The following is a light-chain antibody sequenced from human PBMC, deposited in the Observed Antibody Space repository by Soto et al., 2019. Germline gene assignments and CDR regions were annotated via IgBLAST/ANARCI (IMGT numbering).Light chain of an antibody. J-gene: IGKJ1*01. CDR2: DAY. CDR1: QSVSSY. Sequence: EIVLTQSPATLSLSPGERATLSCRASQSVSSYLAWYQQRPGQAPRLLIYDAYNRATGIPARFSGSESGTDFTLTISSLEPEDFAVYYCQQRSNWPPAFGQGTKVDIK. CDR3: QQRSNWPPA. V-gene: IGKV3-11*01.